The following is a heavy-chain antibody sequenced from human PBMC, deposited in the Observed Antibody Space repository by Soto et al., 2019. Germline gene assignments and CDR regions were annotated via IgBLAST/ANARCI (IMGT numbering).Heavy chain of an antibody. V-gene: IGHV4-39*01. CDR2: VFYPGST. D-gene: IGHD1-20*01. CDR1: GVYMTGSYYG. J-gene: IGHJ4*02. CDR3: APSQKGYNWNYFDH. Sequence: SESLSVTYSVSGVYMTGSYYGWGWLRQSPGAGPAWIGSVFYPGSTSYNPSLESRVSVSVDTSKNQFSLKVSGVSAADTAVYYCAPSQKGYNWNYFDHWGQGALVTVS.